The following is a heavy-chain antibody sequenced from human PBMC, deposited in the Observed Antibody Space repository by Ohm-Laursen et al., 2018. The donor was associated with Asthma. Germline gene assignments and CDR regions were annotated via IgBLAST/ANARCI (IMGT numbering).Heavy chain of an antibody. D-gene: IGHD5-18*01. CDR1: GYTFSRYS. J-gene: IGHJ4*02. CDR3: AREGGGYSYGYFDY. Sequence: SLRLSCAAPGYTFSRYSIHWVRQIPGKGLEWVASISTASSFIYYADSVRGRFTTSRDNARNSVYLQMNSLRAEDTAVYYCAREGGGYSYGYFDYWGQGTLVTVSS. V-gene: IGHV3-21*01. CDR2: ISTASSFI.